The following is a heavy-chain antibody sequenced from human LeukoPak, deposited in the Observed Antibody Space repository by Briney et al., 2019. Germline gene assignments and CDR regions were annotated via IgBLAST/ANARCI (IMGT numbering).Heavy chain of an antibody. CDR2: IIPIFGTA. Sequence: GASVKVSCKTSEDTFNGYYLHWVRQAPGQGLEWMGGIIPIFGTANYAQKFQGRVTITADESTSTAYMELSSPRSEDTAVYYCARDMHYGSGSRTYYFDYWGQGTLVTVSS. CDR3: ARDMHYGSGSRTYYFDY. J-gene: IGHJ4*02. D-gene: IGHD3-10*01. CDR1: EDTFNGYY. V-gene: IGHV1-69*13.